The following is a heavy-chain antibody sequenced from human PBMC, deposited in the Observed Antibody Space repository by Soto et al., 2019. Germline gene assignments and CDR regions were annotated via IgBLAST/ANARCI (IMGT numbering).Heavy chain of an antibody. CDR2: IHGGGGAT. CDR3: AKFEGHPLDYSYLDF. CDR1: GFTFSAYA. J-gene: IGHJ2*01. V-gene: IGHV3-23*01. Sequence: EVQLLESGGGLVQPGGSLRLSCAASGFTFSAYAMGWVRQAPGKGLGWVSTIHGGGGATHYADSVKGRFTISRDDSKNTLYAQISSLRAEDTAIYYCAKFEGHPLDYSYLDFWGRGTLVTVSS. D-gene: IGHD1-1*01.